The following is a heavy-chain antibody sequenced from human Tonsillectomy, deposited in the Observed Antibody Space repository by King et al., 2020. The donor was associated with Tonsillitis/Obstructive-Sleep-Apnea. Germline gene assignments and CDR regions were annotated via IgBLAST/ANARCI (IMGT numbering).Heavy chain of an antibody. Sequence: VQLQQWGAGLLKPSETLSLTCAVYGGAFNNYYWSWIRQPPGKGLEWIGEINHRGSTNYNPSLESRVTISVATYKSQFSLRLSSVTAADTAVYYCARGQKEGVVVFTDFDYWGQGTLVTVSS. V-gene: IGHV4-34*01. CDR3: ARGQKEGVVVFTDFDY. CDR1: GGAFNNYY. CDR2: INHRGST. J-gene: IGHJ4*02. D-gene: IGHD3-22*01.